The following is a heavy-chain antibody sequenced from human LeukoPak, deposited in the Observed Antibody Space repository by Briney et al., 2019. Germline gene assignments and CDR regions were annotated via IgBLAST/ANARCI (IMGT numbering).Heavy chain of an antibody. CDR1: GFTVSSYE. CDR2: ISSSGSTI. CDR3: ARDRGSSGYA. V-gene: IGHV3-48*03. Sequence: GGSLRLSCAASGFTVSSYEMNWVRQAPGKGLEWFSYISSSGSTIYYADSVKGRFTISRDNAKNSLYLQMNSLRAEDTAVDYCARDRGSSGYAGGQGTLVTVSP. J-gene: IGHJ4*02. D-gene: IGHD5-12*01.